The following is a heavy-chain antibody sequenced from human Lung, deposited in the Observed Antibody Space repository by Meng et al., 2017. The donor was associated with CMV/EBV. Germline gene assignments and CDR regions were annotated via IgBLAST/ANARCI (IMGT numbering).Heavy chain of an antibody. CDR2: IDWHDDK. J-gene: IGHJ6*02. Sequence: CGPTLVKPTQTLSLTCAFSVFSLSSSGLRVNWIRQPPGKALGWLARIDWHDDKLYNTSLKTRLTISKDTFKNQVVMTMTETDHVDTATYYCARTSDYYHVMDVWGQGTTVTVSS. CDR3: ARTSDYYHVMDV. CDR1: VFSLSSSGLR. V-gene: IGHV2-70D*14.